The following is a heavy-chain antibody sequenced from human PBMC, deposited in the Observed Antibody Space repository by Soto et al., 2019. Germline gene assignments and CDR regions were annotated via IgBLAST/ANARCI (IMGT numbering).Heavy chain of an antibody. CDR1: GGTFSSYA. V-gene: IGHV1-69*13. CDR3: ARNRNWNYYWFDP. J-gene: IGHJ5*02. Sequence: EASVKVSCKASGGTFSSYAISWVRQAPGQGLEWMGGIIPIFGTANYAQKFQGRVTITADESTSTAYMELSSLRSEDTAVYYCARNRNWNYYWFDPWGQGTLVTVSS. CDR2: IIPIFGTA. D-gene: IGHD1-7*01.